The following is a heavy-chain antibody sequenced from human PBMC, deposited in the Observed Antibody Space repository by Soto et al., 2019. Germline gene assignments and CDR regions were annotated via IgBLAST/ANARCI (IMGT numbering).Heavy chain of an antibody. V-gene: IGHV1-46*01. J-gene: IGHJ4*02. Sequence: QVQLVQSGAEVKKPGASVKLSCKASGYTFTNYYIHWVRQAPGQGLEWMAIITPNGGSTNYAQNFQGRVTLTRDSSTSTVYMDLSSLKSEDTAVYYCARGLAAGDYWGQGTLVTVSS. CDR2: ITPNGGST. CDR1: GYTFTNYY. CDR3: ARGLAAGDY. D-gene: IGHD6-13*01.